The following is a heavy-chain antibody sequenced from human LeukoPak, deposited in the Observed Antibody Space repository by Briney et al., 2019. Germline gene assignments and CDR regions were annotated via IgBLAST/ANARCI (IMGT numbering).Heavy chain of an antibody. J-gene: IGHJ6*02. CDR2: IYTSGST. D-gene: IGHD3-22*01. CDR3: ARESHYHDSSGYYYFTEYDYYYGMDV. Sequence: SETLSLTCTVSGGSISSYYWSWLRQPAGKGLEWIGRIYTSGSTNYNPSLKSRVTMSVDTSKNQFSLKLSSVTAADTAVYYCARESHYHDSSGYYYFTEYDYYYGMDVWGQGTTVTVSS. V-gene: IGHV4-4*07. CDR1: GGSISSYY.